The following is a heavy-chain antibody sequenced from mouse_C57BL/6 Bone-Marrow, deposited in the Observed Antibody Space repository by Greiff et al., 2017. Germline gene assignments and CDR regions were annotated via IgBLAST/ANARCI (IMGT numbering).Heavy chain of an antibody. Sequence: EVKLVESGEGLVKPGGSLKLSCAASGFTFSSYAMSWVRQTPEKRLEWVAYISSGGDYIYYADTVKGRFTISRDNARNTLYLQMSSLKSEDTAMYYCTRENYYGSSYEYYFDYWGQGTTLTVSS. CDR1: GFTFSSYA. CDR2: ISSGGDYI. D-gene: IGHD1-1*01. J-gene: IGHJ2*01. V-gene: IGHV5-9-1*02. CDR3: TRENYYGSSYEYYFDY.